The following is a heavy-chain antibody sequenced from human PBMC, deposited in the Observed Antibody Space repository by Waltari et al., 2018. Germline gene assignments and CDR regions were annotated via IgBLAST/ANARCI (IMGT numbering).Heavy chain of an antibody. V-gene: IGHV4-34*01. CDR3: VRLEDCTGPGGNCYSGDSFAMDV. CDR2: INHAGHI. Sequence: QVQMQQWGAGVLQPSETLSLTCAVYGGSLSSYYWGWIRQPPGKGLEWIGEINHAGHINYNPSLRSRVTLLVDTSKSQFSLKVNSGTAADAAVDYCVRLEDCTGPGGNCYSGDSFAMDVWGQGTTVTVSS. CDR1: GGSLSSYY. J-gene: IGHJ6*02. D-gene: IGHD2-8*02.